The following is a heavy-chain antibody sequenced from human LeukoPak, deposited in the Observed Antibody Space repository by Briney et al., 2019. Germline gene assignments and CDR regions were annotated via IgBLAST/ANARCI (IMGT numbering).Heavy chain of an antibody. CDR2: MNPNSGNT. Sequence: ASVKVSCKASGYTFTSYDINWVRQATGQGLEWMGWMNPNSGNTGYAQKFQGRVTITRNTSISTAYMELSSLRAEDTAVYYCAKDSVVVPPEHYFDSWGQGTLVTVSS. CDR1: GYTFTSYD. CDR3: AKDSVVVPPEHYFDS. J-gene: IGHJ4*02. V-gene: IGHV1-8*03. D-gene: IGHD2-15*01.